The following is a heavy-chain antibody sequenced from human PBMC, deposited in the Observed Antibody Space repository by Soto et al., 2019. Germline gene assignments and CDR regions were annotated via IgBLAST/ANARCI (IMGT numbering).Heavy chain of an antibody. CDR3: ATLGRADYPPLAA. D-gene: IGHD4-17*01. V-gene: IGHV3-30*14. Sequence: GGSLRLSCEASGFLFSTSTLNWVRRAPGKGLEWVAEISSRGTDIYYADSVKGRFTISRDNSKNTLYLLLDRVKSDDTAVYFCATLGRADYPPLAAWGQGXLVTVS. J-gene: IGHJ5*02. CDR2: ISSRGTDI. CDR1: GFLFSTST.